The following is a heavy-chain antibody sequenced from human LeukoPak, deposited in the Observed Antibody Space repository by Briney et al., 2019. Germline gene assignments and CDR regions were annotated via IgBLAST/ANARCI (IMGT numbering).Heavy chain of an antibody. V-gene: IGHV3-7*04. CDR1: GFTFSSSS. J-gene: IGHJ6*03. Sequence: GGSLRLSCAASGFTFSSSSMHWVRQAPGKGLEWVANIKQDGSEKYYVDSVKGRFTISSDNAKNSLYLQMNSLRAEDTAVYYCARAYYYYYMDVWGKGTTVTISS. CDR3: ARAYYYYYMDV. CDR2: IKQDGSEK.